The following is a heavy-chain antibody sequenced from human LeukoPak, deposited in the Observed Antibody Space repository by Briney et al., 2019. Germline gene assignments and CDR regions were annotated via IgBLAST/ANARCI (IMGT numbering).Heavy chain of an antibody. CDR2: IYYSGST. CDR1: DGSISSSSYY. CDR3: ARGGSYDILTGYPYYFDY. V-gene: IGHV4-39*07. D-gene: IGHD3-9*01. Sequence: SETLSLTCTVSDGSISSSSYYWGWIRQPPGKGLEWIGSIYYSGSTYYSPSLESRDTISVDTSKNQFSLKLSSVTAADTAVYYCARGGSYDILTGYPYYFDYWGQGTLVTVSS. J-gene: IGHJ4*02.